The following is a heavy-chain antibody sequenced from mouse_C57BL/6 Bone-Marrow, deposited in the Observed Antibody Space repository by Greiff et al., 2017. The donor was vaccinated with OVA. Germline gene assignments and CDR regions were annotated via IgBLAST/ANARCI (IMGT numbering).Heavy chain of an antibody. V-gene: IGHV5-9*01. CDR2: ISGGGGNT. D-gene: IGHD1-2*01. J-gene: IGHJ1*03. CDR3: ARHKLRRWYFDV. Sequence: EVMLVESGGGLVKPGGSLKLSCAASGFTFSSYTMSWVRQTPEKRLEWVATISGGGGNTYYPDSVKGRFTISRDNAKNTLYLQMSSLRSEDTALYYCARHKLRRWYFDVWGTGTTVTVSS. CDR1: GFTFSSYT.